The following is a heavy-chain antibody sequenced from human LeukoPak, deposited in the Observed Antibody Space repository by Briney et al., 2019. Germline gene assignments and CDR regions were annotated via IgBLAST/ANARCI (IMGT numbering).Heavy chain of an antibody. CDR2: IFYSGST. CDR1: GGFISSYY. D-gene: IGHD5-24*01. V-gene: IGHV4-59*12. J-gene: IGHJ5*01. Sequence: PSETLSLTCSVSGGFISSYYWGWVRQTPGKALEWIGNIFYSGSTYYSPSLKSRVTISLDTSRNQFSLKLNSVTAADTAVYYCARDGSNSLTSFDSWGKGTLVTVSS. CDR3: ARDGSNSLTSFDS.